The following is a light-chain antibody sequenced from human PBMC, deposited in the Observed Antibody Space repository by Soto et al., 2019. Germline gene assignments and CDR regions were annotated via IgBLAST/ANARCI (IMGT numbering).Light chain of an antibody. V-gene: IGKV1-6*01. CDR1: QAIRNN. CDR3: LQHYKNPIT. CDR2: DAS. J-gene: IGKJ4*01. Sequence: AIQMTQSPSSLSASLGDRVTITCRASQAIRNNLGWYQQKPGKAPKLLIFDASSLQTGVPSRFSGSGSGTDFTITISSLQPEDFATYFCLQHYKNPITFGGGTKVDIK.